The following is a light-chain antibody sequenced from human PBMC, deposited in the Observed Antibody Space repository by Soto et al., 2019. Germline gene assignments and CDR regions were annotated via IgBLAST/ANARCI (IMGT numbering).Light chain of an antibody. Sequence: DIQMTQSPSTLSASVGDRDTITCRASQSIRYWVAWYQHKPGKAPKLLIYDASTLESGVPTRFSGSGSGTEFTLTISSLHPDDFATYYCQQYNILSTFGQGTKV. CDR1: QSIRYW. CDR3: QQYNILST. V-gene: IGKV1-5*01. J-gene: IGKJ1*01. CDR2: DAS.